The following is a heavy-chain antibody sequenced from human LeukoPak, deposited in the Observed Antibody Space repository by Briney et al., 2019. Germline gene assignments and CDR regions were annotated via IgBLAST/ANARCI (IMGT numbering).Heavy chain of an antibody. J-gene: IGHJ4*02. CDR1: GYTFTGYY. V-gene: IGHV1-2*06. CDR3: ARSRGIVVVTAIFDY. CDR2: INPNSGGT. Sequence: GASVKVSCKASGYTFTGYYMHWVRQAPGQGLEWMGRINPNSGGTNYAQKFQGRVTMTRDTSISTAYMELSRLRSDDTAVYYCARSRGIVVVTAIFDYWGQGTLVTVSS. D-gene: IGHD2-21*02.